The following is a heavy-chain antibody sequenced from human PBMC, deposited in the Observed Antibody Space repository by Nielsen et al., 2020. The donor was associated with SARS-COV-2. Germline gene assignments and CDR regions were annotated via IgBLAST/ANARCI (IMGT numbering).Heavy chain of an antibody. CDR2: ININTGNP. CDR1: GYTFTSYA. V-gene: IGHV7-4-1*02. J-gene: IGHJ5*02. D-gene: IGHD2-15*01. Sequence: SVNVSCKASGYTFTSYAMNWVRQAPGKGLEWMGWININTGNPTYAQGFTGRFVFSLDTSVSTAFLQISSLKAEDTAVYYCARDLENRSGGSCLNWFDPWGQGTLVTVSS. CDR3: ARDLENRSGGSCLNWFDP.